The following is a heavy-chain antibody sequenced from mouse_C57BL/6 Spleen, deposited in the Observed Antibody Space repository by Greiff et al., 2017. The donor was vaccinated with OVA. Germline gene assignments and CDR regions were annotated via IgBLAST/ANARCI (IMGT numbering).Heavy chain of an antibody. V-gene: IGHV1-54*01. J-gene: IGHJ1*03. Sequence: QVQLQQSGAELVRPGTSVKVSCKASGYAFTNYLIEWVKQRPGQGLEWIGVINPGSGGTNYNEKFKGKATLTADKSSSTAYMQLSSLTSEDSAVYCCAREGNVGYSDVWGTGTTVTVSS. CDR2: INPGSGGT. CDR3: AREGNVGYSDV. CDR1: GYAFTNYL.